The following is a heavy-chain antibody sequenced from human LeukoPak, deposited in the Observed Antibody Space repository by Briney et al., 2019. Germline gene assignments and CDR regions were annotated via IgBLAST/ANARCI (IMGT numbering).Heavy chain of an antibody. V-gene: IGHV3-53*01. D-gene: IGHD3-22*01. J-gene: IGHJ4*02. CDR1: GFTVSSNY. CDR2: IYSGGST. Sequence: QTGVSLRLSCAASGFTVSSNYMGWVRQAPGKGLEWVSVIYSGGSTYYADSVKGRFTISRDNSKNTLYLQMNSLRAEDTAVYYCARETLSYYYDSSGYCDYWGQGTLVTVSS. CDR3: ARETLSYYYDSSGYCDY.